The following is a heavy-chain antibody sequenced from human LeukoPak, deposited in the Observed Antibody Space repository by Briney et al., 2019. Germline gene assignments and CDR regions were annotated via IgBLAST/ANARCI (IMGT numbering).Heavy chain of an antibody. CDR3: PKVLGCPGSDCFPPSGYYYYAMDV. J-gene: IGHJ6*02. D-gene: IGHD2-21*02. Sequence: PGGSLRLSCAASGFTFSSYAMSWVRQSPGKGLEWGSTIRVTGDTTYYADSVKGRFTVSRDNYKNTLYAQMNSLTAEDTAVYYCPKVLGCPGSDCFPPSGYYYYAMDVWGQGTTVTVSS. CDR2: IRVTGDTT. V-gene: IGHV3-23*01. CDR1: GFTFSSYA.